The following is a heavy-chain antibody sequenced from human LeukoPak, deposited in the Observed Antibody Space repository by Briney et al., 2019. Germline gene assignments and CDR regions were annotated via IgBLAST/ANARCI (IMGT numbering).Heavy chain of an antibody. CDR2: ISGSGGST. Sequence: PGGSLRLSCAASGFTFSSYAMSWVRQAPGKGLEWVSAISGSGGSTYCADSVKGRFTISRDNSKNTLYLQMNSLRAEDTAVYYCAKRVQLWPGYFDLWGRGTLVTVSS. D-gene: IGHD5-18*01. J-gene: IGHJ2*01. V-gene: IGHV3-23*01. CDR1: GFTFSSYA. CDR3: AKRVQLWPGYFDL.